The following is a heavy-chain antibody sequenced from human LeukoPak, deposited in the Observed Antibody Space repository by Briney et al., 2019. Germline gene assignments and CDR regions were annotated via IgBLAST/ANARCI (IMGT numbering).Heavy chain of an antibody. J-gene: IGHJ4*02. V-gene: IGHV3-21*04. Sequence: GGSLRLSCAASRFNLSAYTMNWVRQAPGKGLEWVSSISSRSVYIYYADSLKGRFTISRDNSKNTVYLQMDSLRAADTAVYYCAKRSSETSGWFDYWGQGTLVTVSS. CDR1: RFNLSAYT. CDR3: AKRSSETSGWFDY. D-gene: IGHD6-19*01. CDR2: ISSRSVYI.